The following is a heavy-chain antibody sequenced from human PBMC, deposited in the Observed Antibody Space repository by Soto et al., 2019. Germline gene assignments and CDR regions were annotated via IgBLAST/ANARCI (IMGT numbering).Heavy chain of an antibody. CDR1: GGSISTRSSY. D-gene: IGHD3-16*01. CDR2: IYYIGNT. CDR3: ARVMSMCGEDLPHYGMDV. V-gene: IGHV4-39*07. Sequence: PSETLSLTCTVSGGSISTRSSYWGWIRQPPGKGLEWIGSIYYIGNTYYNPSLKSRVTISIDTSKTRFSLNLNSVTTADTAVYYCARVMSMCGEDLPHYGMDVRGPGTMVTLSS. J-gene: IGHJ6*02.